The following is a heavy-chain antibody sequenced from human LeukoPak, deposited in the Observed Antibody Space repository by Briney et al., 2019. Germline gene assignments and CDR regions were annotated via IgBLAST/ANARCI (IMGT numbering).Heavy chain of an antibody. CDR2: IYTSGST. CDR3: ARGPRNSDWYSIDY. Sequence: PSETLSLTCTVSGASISSYSWSWIRQHAGKGLEWIWRIYTSGSTDYNPSLTSRVTMSVATSKHQSSLKLNSVGAAYTAVYYCARGPRNSDWYSIDYWGQGTLATVSS. CDR1: GASISSYS. D-gene: IGHD6-19*01. J-gene: IGHJ4*02. V-gene: IGHV4-4*07.